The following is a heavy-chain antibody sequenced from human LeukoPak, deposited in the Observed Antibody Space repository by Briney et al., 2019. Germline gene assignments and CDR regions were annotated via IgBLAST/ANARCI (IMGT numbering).Heavy chain of an antibody. D-gene: IGHD3-10*01. CDR1: GYTFTSYD. Sequence: ASVKVSCKASGYTFTSYDINWVRQATGQGLEWMGWMNPNSGNTGYAQTFQGRVTMTRNTSISTAYMELSSLRSEDTAVYYCAGNHYYGSGSYYKRWFDPWGQGTLVTVSS. CDR2: MNPNSGNT. V-gene: IGHV1-8*01. J-gene: IGHJ5*02. CDR3: AGNHYYGSGSYYKRWFDP.